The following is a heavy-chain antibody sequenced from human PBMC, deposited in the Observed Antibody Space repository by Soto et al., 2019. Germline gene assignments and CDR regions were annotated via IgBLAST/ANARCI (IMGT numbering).Heavy chain of an antibody. D-gene: IGHD3-10*01. CDR1: GFIFSDYG. V-gene: IGHV3-30*18. CDR2: MSYDGSNK. J-gene: IGHJ4*02. Sequence: PGGSLRLSCAASGFIFSDYGMHWVRQAPGKGLEWMAVMSYDGSNKYYADSVKGRFTISRDNSKNTLYLQMNSLRVEDTALYYCAKGSYYYVSGGHHGVPPFDYWGQGTLVTVSS. CDR3: AKGSYYYVSGGHHGVPPFDY.